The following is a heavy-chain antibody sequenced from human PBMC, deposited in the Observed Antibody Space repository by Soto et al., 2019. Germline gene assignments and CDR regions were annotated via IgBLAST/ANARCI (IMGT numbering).Heavy chain of an antibody. V-gene: IGHV1-2*02. CDR2: MNANTGGT. Sequence: GRLVQSGAEVKKPGASVRISCKASGYTFIDSYMHWVRQAPGKRPEWLGWMNANTGGTNSPQKFQDRVTMTRDTSTSTAVMQLTGLRSDDTAVYYCARKCGDECTEDTDALDIWGQGTLVTVSP. CDR3: ARKCGDECTEDTDALDI. D-gene: IGHD2-21*01. J-gene: IGHJ3*02. CDR1: GYTFIDSY.